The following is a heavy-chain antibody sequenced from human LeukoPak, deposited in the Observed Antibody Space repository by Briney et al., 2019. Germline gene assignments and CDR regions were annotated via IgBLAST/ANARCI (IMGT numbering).Heavy chain of an antibody. CDR1: GGSISSGDYY. CDR2: IYYSGST. Sequence: PSQTLSLTCTVSGGSISSGDYYWSWIRQPPGKGLEWIGYIYYSGSTYYNPSLKSRVTISVGTSKNQFSLKLSSVTAADTAVYYCAREGLAAAALDAFDIWGQGTMVTVSS. J-gene: IGHJ3*02. D-gene: IGHD6-13*01. V-gene: IGHV4-30-4*01. CDR3: AREGLAAAALDAFDI.